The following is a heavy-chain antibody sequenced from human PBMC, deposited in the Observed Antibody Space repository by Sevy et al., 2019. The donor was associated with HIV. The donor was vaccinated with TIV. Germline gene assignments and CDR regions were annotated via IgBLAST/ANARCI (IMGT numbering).Heavy chain of an antibody. J-gene: IGHJ4*02. V-gene: IGHV4-59*08. CDR3: AGENAWGRGYS. CDR1: GGSITSLY. Sequence: SETLSVTYTVSGGSITSLYWNWIRQPPGKGLEWIANIYYNGHINYNPSLKSRVTLSLDTSKNQFSLRLSSVTAADTAMYYCAGENAWGRGYSWGQGTLVTVSS. CDR2: IYYNGHI. D-gene: IGHD1-26*01.